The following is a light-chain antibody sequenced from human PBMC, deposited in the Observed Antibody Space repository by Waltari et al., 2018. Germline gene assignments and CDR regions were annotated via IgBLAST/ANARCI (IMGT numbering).Light chain of an antibody. Sequence: QSALTQPASASGSPGQSITISCTGTSSDVGAYNYVSWYQQHPGKAPNLMIFDVSNRPSGVSKRFSGSKSGNTASLTIFGLQAEDETDYYCSSYISSSTLELFGGGTSLTVL. CDR2: DVS. V-gene: IGLV2-14*03. CDR1: SSDVGAYNY. J-gene: IGLJ2*01. CDR3: SSYISSSTLEL.